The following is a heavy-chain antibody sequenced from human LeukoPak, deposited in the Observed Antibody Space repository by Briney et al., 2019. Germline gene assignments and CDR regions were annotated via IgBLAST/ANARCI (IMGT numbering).Heavy chain of an antibody. J-gene: IGHJ6*03. CDR2: INPNSGGT. D-gene: IGHD2-2*01. CDR1: GYTFTGYY. Sequence: ASVKVSCKASGYTFTGYYMHWVRQAPGQGLEWMGWINPNSGGTNYAQKFQGRVTMTRDTSISTAYMEPSRLRSDDTAVYYCAREMGIGYCSSTSCHPDRSMDVWGKGTTVTVSS. CDR3: AREMGIGYCSSTSCHPDRSMDV. V-gene: IGHV1-2*02.